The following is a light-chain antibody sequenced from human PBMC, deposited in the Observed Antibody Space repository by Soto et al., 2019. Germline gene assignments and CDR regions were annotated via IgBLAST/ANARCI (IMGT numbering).Light chain of an antibody. CDR2: DAS. CDR1: QSVSIY. V-gene: IGKV3-11*01. J-gene: IGKJ5*01. Sequence: EIVLTQSPATLSLSPWERATLSCRASQSVSIYLAWYQQKTGQAPRLLLYDASNRATGIPAKFSGSGSGTDFTLPTSRLEPVDSAVYYGQQRSNSPHWITFRQGTRLEIK. CDR3: QQRSNSPHWIT.